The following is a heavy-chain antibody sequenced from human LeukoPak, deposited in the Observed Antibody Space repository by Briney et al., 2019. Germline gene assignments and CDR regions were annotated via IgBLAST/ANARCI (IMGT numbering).Heavy chain of an antibody. D-gene: IGHD2-21*02. Sequence: PSETLSLTCTVSGGSMSSSGQYWGWIRQSPVKGLEWIGSIYYSGSTYYNPSLKSRVTISVDTSKSQFSLELRSVTAADTAIYYCARNMTAISRLDVFDIWGPGTMVTVS. CDR1: GGSMSSSGQY. CDR2: IYYSGST. J-gene: IGHJ3*02. CDR3: ARNMTAISRLDVFDI. V-gene: IGHV4-39*01.